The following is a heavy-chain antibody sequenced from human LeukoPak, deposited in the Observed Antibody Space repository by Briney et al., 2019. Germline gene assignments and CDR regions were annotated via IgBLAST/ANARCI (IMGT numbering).Heavy chain of an antibody. V-gene: IGHV1-46*01. D-gene: IGHD3-10*01. CDR3: ARVITMVRGVIPSLSWFDP. CDR2: INPSGGST. Sequence: ASVKVSCKASGYTFTSYYMHWVRQAPGQGLEWMGIINPSGGSTSYAQKFQGRVTMTRDTSTSTVYMELSSLRSEDTAVYYCARVITMVRGVIPSLSWFDPWGQGTLVTVSS. CDR1: GYTFTSYY. J-gene: IGHJ5*02.